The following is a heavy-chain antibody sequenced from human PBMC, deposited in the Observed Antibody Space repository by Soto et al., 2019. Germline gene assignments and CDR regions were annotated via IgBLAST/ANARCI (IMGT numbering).Heavy chain of an antibody. CDR3: TRARYGDHFDS. D-gene: IGHD4-17*01. Sequence: EXLSLTCIVSGDSMTGANWGWFRQSPEKGLEWIGYIDYSGSTNYNPSLRSRITITIDTSSNRFSLNLASVTAADAAVYYCTRARYGDHFDSWGQGTLVTVSS. V-gene: IGHV4-59*01. J-gene: IGHJ4*02. CDR2: IDYSGST. CDR1: GDSMTGAN.